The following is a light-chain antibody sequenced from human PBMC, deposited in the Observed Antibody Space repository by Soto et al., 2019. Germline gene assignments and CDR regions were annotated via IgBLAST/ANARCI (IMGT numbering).Light chain of an antibody. CDR1: QTVTSNS. CDR3: QQYGSSPPIT. V-gene: IGKV3-20*01. Sequence: IVLTQSPGTLSLSPGVRATLSCRASQTVTSNSLAWYQQKPGQAPRLLIYGASSRATGIPDRFSGSGSGTDFTLTISSLEPEDFAIYSCQQYGSSPPITFGGGTKVEIK. J-gene: IGKJ4*01. CDR2: GAS.